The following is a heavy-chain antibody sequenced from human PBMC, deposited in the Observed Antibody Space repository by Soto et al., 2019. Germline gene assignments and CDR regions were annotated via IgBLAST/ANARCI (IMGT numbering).Heavy chain of an antibody. J-gene: IGHJ4*02. D-gene: IGHD5-18*01. Sequence: QVQLQQWGAGLLKPSETLSLTCAVYGGSFSGYYWSWIRQPPGKGLEWIGEINHSGSTNYNPSLKSRVTISVDTSKNQFSLKLSSVTAADTAVYYCARGGRYSYGPLDYWGQGTLVTVSS. V-gene: IGHV4-34*01. CDR2: INHSGST. CDR3: ARGGRYSYGPLDY. CDR1: GGSFSGYY.